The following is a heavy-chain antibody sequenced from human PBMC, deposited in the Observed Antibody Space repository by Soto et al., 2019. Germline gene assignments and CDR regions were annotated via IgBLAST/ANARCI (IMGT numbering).Heavy chain of an antibody. J-gene: IGHJ4*02. Sequence: VQLVESGGGLVRPGGSLRLSCAGSGFTFSNAWMNWVRQAPGKGLEWVGRIKSKTTGGTTDYAAPVKGRFSISRDDSKNTVYLQMNSLKNEDTAVYYCRAAAYWGQGTLVIVSS. V-gene: IGHV3-15*07. CDR1: GFTFSNAW. D-gene: IGHD2-2*01. CDR2: IKSKTTGGTT. CDR3: RAAAY.